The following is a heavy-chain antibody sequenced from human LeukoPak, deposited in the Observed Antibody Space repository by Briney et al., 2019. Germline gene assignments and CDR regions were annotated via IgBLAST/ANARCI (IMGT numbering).Heavy chain of an antibody. V-gene: IGHV3-23*01. CDR2: ISGSGGST. D-gene: IGHD1-26*01. J-gene: IGHJ4*02. CDR3: ARDLNWETY. CDR1: GFTFSSYG. Sequence: GGTLRLSCAASGFTFSSYGMSWVRQAPGKGLEWVSAISGSGGSTYYADSVKGRFTISRDNAKNSLYLQMNSLRAEDTAVYYCARDLNWETYWGQGTLVSVSS.